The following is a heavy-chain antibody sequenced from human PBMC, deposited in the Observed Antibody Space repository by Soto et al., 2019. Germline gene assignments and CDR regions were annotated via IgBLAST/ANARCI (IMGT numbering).Heavy chain of an antibody. J-gene: IGHJ4*02. CDR1: GGSITSSYY. D-gene: IGHD2-2*02. Sequence: QLQLQESGPGLVKPSETLSLTCTVSGGSITSSYYWGWIRQPPGKGLEWIGSIYYSGSTYYNPSPKSRVTISVHTSKNQFSLKLSSVTAADTAVYYCATIPATTILTDYWGQGTLVTVSS. V-gene: IGHV4-39*01. CDR2: IYYSGST. CDR3: ATIPATTILTDY.